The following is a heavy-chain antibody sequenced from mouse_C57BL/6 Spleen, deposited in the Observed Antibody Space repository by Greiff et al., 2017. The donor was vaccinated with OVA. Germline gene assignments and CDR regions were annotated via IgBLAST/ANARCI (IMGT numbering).Heavy chain of an antibody. CDR1: GYTFTDYY. V-gene: IGHV1-19*01. D-gene: IGHD1-3*01. Sequence: VQLQQSGPVLVKPGASVKMSCKASGYTFTDYYMNWVKQSHGKSLEWIGVINPYNGGTSYNQKFKGKATLTVDKSSSTAYMELNSLTSEDSAVYYCAREGGVGNAMDYWGQGTSVTVSS. CDR3: AREGGVGNAMDY. CDR2: INPYNGGT. J-gene: IGHJ4*01.